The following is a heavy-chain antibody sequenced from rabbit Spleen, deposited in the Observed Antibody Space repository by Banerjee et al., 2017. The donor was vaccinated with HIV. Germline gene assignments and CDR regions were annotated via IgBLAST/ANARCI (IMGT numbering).Heavy chain of an antibody. CDR1: GFSFSSSYY. V-gene: IGHV1S40*01. CDR3: ARGGSGGGDGLSL. D-gene: IGHD1-1*01. Sequence: QSLEESGGDLVKPEGSLTLTCTASGFSFSSSYYMCWVRQAPGKGLEWIACIYIGSSGSTYYASWAKGRVTISKTSSTTVTLQMTSLTAADTATYFCARGGSGGGDGLSLWGPGTLVTVS. J-gene: IGHJ4*01. CDR2: IYIGSSGST.